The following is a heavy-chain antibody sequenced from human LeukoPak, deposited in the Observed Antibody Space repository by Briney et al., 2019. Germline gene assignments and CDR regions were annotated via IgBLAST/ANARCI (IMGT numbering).Heavy chain of an antibody. J-gene: IGHJ4*02. CDR1: GFTFTTYA. V-gene: IGHV3-23*01. Sequence: GGSLRLSCPTSGFTFTTYAMSWVRQAPGKGLEWVSGISNSGGSTYYADSVKGRFTISRDNSKNTLYLQMNSLRAEDTAVYYCTGGNSALDYWGQGTLVTVSS. CDR3: TGGNSALDY. D-gene: IGHD4-23*01. CDR2: ISNSGGST.